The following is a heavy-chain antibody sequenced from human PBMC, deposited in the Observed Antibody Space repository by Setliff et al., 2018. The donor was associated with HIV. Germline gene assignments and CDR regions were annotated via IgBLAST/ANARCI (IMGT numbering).Heavy chain of an antibody. Sequence: SETLSLTCTVSGGSISPYYWSWIRQPPGKGLEWIAWISDSGTTNYNPSLKSRVTLTVDTSKNQFSLKLNSVTAADTAVYYCAREQFGGSYKSKVDYWGQGTLVTVSS. CDR1: GGSISPYY. J-gene: IGHJ4*02. CDR3: AREQFGGSYKSKVDY. D-gene: IGHD1-26*01. V-gene: IGHV4-59*12. CDR2: ISDSGTT.